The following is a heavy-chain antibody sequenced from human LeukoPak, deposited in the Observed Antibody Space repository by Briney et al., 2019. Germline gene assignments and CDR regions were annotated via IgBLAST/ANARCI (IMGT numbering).Heavy chain of an antibody. V-gene: IGHV3-7*01. CDR2: INEDGSEK. Sequence: PGGSLRLSCAASGFTFTNYWMIWVRQAPGKGLEWVANINEDGSEKYYVGSVEGRFTISRDNAKNSVFLQMNSLRADDTAMYYCASSPYSSSSSWGQGTLVTVSS. CDR1: GFTFTNYW. J-gene: IGHJ5*02. CDR3: ASSPYSSSSS. D-gene: IGHD6-6*01.